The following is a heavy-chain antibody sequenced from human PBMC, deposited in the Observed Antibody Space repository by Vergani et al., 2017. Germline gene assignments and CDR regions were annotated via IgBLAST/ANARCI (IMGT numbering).Heavy chain of an antibody. CDR1: GGSISSGGYY. V-gene: IGHV4-31*03. CDR2: IYYSGST. Sequence: QVQLQESGPGLVKPSQTLSLTCTVSGGSISSGGYYWSWIRQHPGKGLEWIGYIYYSGSTYYNPSLKSRVPISVDTSKNQFSLKLSSVTAADTAVYYCARVGSDDILTGYPYYFDYWGQGTLVTVSS. D-gene: IGHD3-9*01. CDR3: ARVGSDDILTGYPYYFDY. J-gene: IGHJ4*02.